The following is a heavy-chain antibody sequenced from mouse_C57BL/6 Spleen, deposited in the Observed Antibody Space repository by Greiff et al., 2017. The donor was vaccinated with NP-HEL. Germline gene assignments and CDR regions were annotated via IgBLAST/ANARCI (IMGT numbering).Heavy chain of an antibody. CDR2: IDPSDSDT. D-gene: IGHD1-3*01. CDR3: ARSCDSGYYYAMDY. V-gene: IGHV1-69*01. CDR1: GYTFTSYW. J-gene: IGHJ4*01. Sequence: QVQLQQPGAELVMPGASVKLSCKASGYTFTSYWMHWVKQRPGQGLEWIGKIDPSDSDTNYNQKFKGKSTLTVDKSSSTAYMQLSSLTSEDSAVYYCARSCDSGYYYAMDYWGQGTSVTVSS.